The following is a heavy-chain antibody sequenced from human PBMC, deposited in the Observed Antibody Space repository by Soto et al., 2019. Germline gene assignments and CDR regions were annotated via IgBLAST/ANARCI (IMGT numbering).Heavy chain of an antibody. V-gene: IGHV3-7*02. J-gene: IGHJ5*02. CDR2: IKQDGSEK. Sequence: PGGSLRLSCAASGFTFSSYWMSWVRQAPGKGLEWVANIKQDGSEKYYVDSVKGRFTISRDNAKNSLYLQMNSLRAEDTAVYYCVSSGSGFLAPAWGQGTLVTVSS. D-gene: IGHD3-10*01. CDR3: VSSGSGFLAPA. CDR1: GFTFSSYW.